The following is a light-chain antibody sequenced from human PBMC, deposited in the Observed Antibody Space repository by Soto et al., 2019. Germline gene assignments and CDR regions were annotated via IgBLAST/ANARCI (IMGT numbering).Light chain of an antibody. Sequence: EIVLTQSPATLSLSPGERATLSCRASQSVGRFLAWYRQTPGQAPRLLVFDASTRAPGIPARFSGSGSATEFTITISSLEPEDFAVYYCQQRTFWPATFGQGTRVEI. CDR1: QSVGRF. CDR2: DAS. J-gene: IGKJ1*01. CDR3: QQRTFWPAT. V-gene: IGKV3-11*01.